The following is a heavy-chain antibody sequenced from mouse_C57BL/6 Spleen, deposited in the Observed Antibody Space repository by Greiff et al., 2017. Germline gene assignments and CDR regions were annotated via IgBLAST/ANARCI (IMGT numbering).Heavy chain of an antibody. CDR3: ARGPHYYGSSYVHYFDY. CDR1: GYTFTSYG. D-gene: IGHD1-1*01. CDR2: IYPRSGNT. J-gene: IGHJ2*01. V-gene: IGHV1-81*01. Sequence: QVQLKQSGAELARPGASVKLSCKASGYTFTSYGISWVKQRTGQGLEWIGEIYPRSGNTYYNEKFKGKATLTADKSSSTAYMELRSLTSEDSAVYFCARGPHYYGSSYVHYFDYWGQGTTLTVSS.